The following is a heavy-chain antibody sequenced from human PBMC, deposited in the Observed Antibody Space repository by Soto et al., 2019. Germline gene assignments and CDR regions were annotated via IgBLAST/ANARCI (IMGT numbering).Heavy chain of an antibody. CDR3: ARDISGARILHP. J-gene: IGHJ5*02. D-gene: IGHD2-15*01. Sequence: QVQLVESGGGVVQPGRSLRLSCAASGFTFSSYGMHWVRQAPGKGLEWVAVIWYDGSNKYYADSVKGRFTISRDNSKNTLYLQMNSLRAEDTAVYYCARDISGARILHPWGQGTLVTVSS. V-gene: IGHV3-33*01. CDR2: IWYDGSNK. CDR1: GFTFSSYG.